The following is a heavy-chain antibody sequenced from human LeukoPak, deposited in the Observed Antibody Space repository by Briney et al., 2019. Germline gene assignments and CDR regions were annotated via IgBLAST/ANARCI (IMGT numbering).Heavy chain of an antibody. CDR1: GGSMYSYY. V-gene: IGHV4-59*01. Sequence: SETLSLTCTVSGGSMYSYYWSWIRQPPGKGLEWIGYISYSGSTNYNPSLKSRVTIMADTSKSQFSLSLSSVTAADTAVYYCARGPAAYDFWGQGTLVTVSS. J-gene: IGHJ4*02. D-gene: IGHD2-2*01. CDR3: ARGPAAYDF. CDR2: ISYSGST.